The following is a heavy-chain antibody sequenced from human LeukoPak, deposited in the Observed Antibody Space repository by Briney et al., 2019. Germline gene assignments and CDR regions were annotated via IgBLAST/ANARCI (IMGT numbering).Heavy chain of an antibody. J-gene: IGHJ4*02. V-gene: IGHV7-4-1*02. CDR2: INTNTGNP. CDR3: ARERYCGSTSCLDY. D-gene: IGHD2-2*01. Sequence: ASVKVSCKASGYTFTRFGLNWVRLAPGQGLEWMGWINTNTGNPTYAQGFTGRFVFSLDTSVSTAYLQITSLKAEDTAVYYCARERYCGSTSCLDYWSQGTLVTVSS. CDR1: GYTFTRFG.